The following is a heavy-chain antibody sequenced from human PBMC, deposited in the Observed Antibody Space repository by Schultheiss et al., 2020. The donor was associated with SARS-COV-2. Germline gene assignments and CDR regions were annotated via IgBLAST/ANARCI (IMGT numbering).Heavy chain of an antibody. D-gene: IGHD4-17*01. CDR1: GFTFGDYA. J-gene: IGHJ3*02. CDR2: IYRGGST. V-gene: IGHV3-23*03. Sequence: GGSLRLSCTASGFTFGDYAMSWFRQAPGKGLEWVSVIYRGGSTYYADSVKGRFTISRDNAKNTLYLQMNSLRAEDTAVYYCAKCASTVTILDAFDIWGQGTMVTVSS. CDR3: AKCASTVTILDAFDI.